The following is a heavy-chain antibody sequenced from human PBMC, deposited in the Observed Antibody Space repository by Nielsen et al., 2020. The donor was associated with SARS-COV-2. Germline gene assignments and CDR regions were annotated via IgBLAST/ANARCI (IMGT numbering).Heavy chain of an antibody. CDR2: IYYSGST. D-gene: IGHD4-11*01. J-gene: IGHJ6*02. CDR1: GGSISSGGYY. V-gene: IGHV4-31*03. CDR3: AGDYRRNYYYGMDV. Sequence: SETLSLTCTVSGGSISSGGYYWSWIRQHPGKGLEWIGYIYYSGSTYYNPSLKSRVTISVDTSKNQFSLKLSSATAADTAVYYCAGDYRRNYYYGMDVWGQGTTVTVSS.